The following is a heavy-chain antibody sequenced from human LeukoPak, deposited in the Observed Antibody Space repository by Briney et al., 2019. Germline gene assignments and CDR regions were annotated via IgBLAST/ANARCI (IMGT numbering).Heavy chain of an antibody. J-gene: IGHJ4*02. D-gene: IGHD3-22*01. CDR3: ARARYDSSGYSYG. CDR2: IIPIFGTA. CDR1: GGTFSSYA. V-gene: IGHV1-69*13. Sequence: SVKVSCKASGGTFSSYAISWVRQAPGPGLEWMGRIIPIFGTANYAQKFQGRVTITPDESTSTAYMELSSLRSEDTAVYYCARARYDSSGYSYGWGQGTLVTVSS.